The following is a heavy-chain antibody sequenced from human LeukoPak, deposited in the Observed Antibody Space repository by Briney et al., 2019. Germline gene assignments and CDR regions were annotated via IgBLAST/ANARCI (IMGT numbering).Heavy chain of an antibody. D-gene: IGHD3-10*01. Sequence: GGSLRLSCAASGFTFSSYWMHWVRQAPGKGLVWVSRINSDGSSTSYEDSAQGRFTISRDNAKNTLYLQMNSLRAEDTAVYYCARVPVGVGSGSYWGNWFDPWGQGTLVTVSS. CDR3: ARVPVGVGSGSYWGNWFDP. V-gene: IGHV3-74*01. J-gene: IGHJ5*02. CDR1: GFTFSSYW. CDR2: INSDGSST.